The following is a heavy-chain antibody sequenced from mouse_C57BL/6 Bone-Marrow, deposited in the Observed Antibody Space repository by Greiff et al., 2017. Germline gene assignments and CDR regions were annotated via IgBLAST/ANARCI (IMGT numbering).Heavy chain of an antibody. CDR2: ISDGGSYT. V-gene: IGHV5-4*01. Sequence: EVMLVESGGGLVKPGGSLKLSCAASGFTFSSYAMSWVRQTPEKRLEWVATISDGGSYTYYPDNVKGRFTISRDNAKNNLYLQMSHLKSEDTAMYYCARDDYYSNECAYWGQGTLVTVSA. CDR1: GFTFSSYA. D-gene: IGHD2-5*01. CDR3: ARDDYYSNECAY. J-gene: IGHJ3*01.